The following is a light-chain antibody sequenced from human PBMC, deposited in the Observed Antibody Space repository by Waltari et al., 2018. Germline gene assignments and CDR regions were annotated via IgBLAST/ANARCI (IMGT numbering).Light chain of an antibody. V-gene: IGKV1-5*01. CDR2: DAS. J-gene: IGKJ1*01. CDR3: QEYNRFST. CDR1: QSIRGW. Sequence: DIQMTQSPSMLSASVGDRVTITCRASQSIRGWLAWYQMKPGLAPKLLIYDASKVGDGIPSRFSGSGFGTNFTLTINSLQPDDFATYYCQEYNRFSTFGLGTKV.